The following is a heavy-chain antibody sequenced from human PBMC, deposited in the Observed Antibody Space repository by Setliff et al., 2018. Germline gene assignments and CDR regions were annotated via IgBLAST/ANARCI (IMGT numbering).Heavy chain of an antibody. D-gene: IGHD5-18*01. V-gene: IGHV1-24*01. J-gene: IGHJ6*03. Sequence: ASVKVSCKVSGYTLTELSMHWVRQAPGKGLEWMGGFDPEDGETIYAQKFQGRVTIITDESTSTAYMELSSLRFEDTAVYYCAREGVDTRSSTDYRYYMDVWGKGTTVTVSS. CDR1: GYTLTELS. CDR2: FDPEDGET. CDR3: AREGVDTRSSTDYRYYMDV.